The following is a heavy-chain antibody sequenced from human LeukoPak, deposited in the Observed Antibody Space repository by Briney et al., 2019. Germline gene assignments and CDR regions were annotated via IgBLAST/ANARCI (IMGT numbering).Heavy chain of an antibody. CDR1: GYTFTSYG. J-gene: IGHJ4*02. D-gene: IGHD3-22*01. Sequence: ASVKVSCKASGYTFTSYGISWVRQAPGQGLEWMGWISAYNGNTNYAQKLQGRVTMTTDTSTSTAYMELRSLRSDDTAVYYCARGSDYDSSGYYYAYWGQGTLVTVSS. CDR3: ARGSDYDSSGYYYAY. CDR2: ISAYNGNT. V-gene: IGHV1-18*01.